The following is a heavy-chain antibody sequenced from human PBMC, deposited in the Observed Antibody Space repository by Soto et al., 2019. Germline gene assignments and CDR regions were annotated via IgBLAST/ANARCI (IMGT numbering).Heavy chain of an antibody. Sequence: PGGSLRLSCAASGFTFSSYAMHWVRQAPGKGLEYVSAISSNGGSTYYADSVKGRFTISRDNSKNTLYLQMGSLRAEDMAVYYCARDRVPAAIGYYCMDVWVQGTTVTVSS. J-gene: IGHJ6*02. D-gene: IGHD2-2*01. V-gene: IGHV3-64*02. CDR2: ISSNGGST. CDR3: ARDRVPAAIGYYCMDV. CDR1: GFTFSSYA.